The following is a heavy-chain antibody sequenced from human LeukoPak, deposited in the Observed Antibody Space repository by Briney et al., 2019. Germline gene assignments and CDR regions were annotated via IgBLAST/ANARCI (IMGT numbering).Heavy chain of an antibody. Sequence: SQTLSLTCTVSVGSISSGDYYWSWIRQPPGKGLEWIGYIYYSGSTYYNPSLKSRVTISVDTSKNQFSLKLSSVTAADTAVYYCARGRRLLWFGESSNWFDPWGQGTLVTVSS. CDR1: VGSISSGDYY. CDR2: IYYSGST. D-gene: IGHD3-10*01. V-gene: IGHV4-30-4*08. J-gene: IGHJ5*02. CDR3: ARGRRLLWFGESSNWFDP.